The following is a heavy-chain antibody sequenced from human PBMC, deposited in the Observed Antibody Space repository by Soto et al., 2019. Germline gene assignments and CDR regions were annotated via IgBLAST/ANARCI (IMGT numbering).Heavy chain of an antibody. J-gene: IGHJ4*02. D-gene: IGHD6-13*01. CDR1: GASVSSTYW. V-gene: IGHV4-4*02. Sequence: SETLSLTCAVSGASVSSTYWCSWVRQPPGKGPEWIGEINHRGSANYNPSLKSRVTISVDISKSQFSLRLTSVTAADTAVYYCARYNAASGTYYFDFWGQGALVT. CDR3: ARYNAASGTYYFDF. CDR2: INHRGSA.